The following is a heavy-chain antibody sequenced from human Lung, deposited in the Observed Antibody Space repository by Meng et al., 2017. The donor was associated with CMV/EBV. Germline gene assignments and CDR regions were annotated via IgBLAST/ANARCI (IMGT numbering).Heavy chain of an antibody. Sequence: QVPLVQSGAEVQNPGASVKVSCKASRLTFNGYDIHWVRQAPGQGLEWMGSVSPKTGDTNFAQKFHGRVTLTRDTSINTAYLGLNRLTSDDTAVYYCARTLAGPFDSWGQGTLVTVSS. D-gene: IGHD2/OR15-2a*01. CDR2: VSPKTGDT. V-gene: IGHV1-2*02. CDR1: RLTFNGYD. CDR3: ARTLAGPFDS. J-gene: IGHJ4*02.